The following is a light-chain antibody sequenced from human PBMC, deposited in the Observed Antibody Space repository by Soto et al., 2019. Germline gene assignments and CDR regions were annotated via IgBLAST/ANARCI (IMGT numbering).Light chain of an antibody. Sequence: VMTQSPATLSVSPGERVTLSCRASQSISINLAWYQRKPGQSPRLLFSGASTRATGVPVRFSGSGSGTEFTLSISSLQSEDFAVYFCQQHNNWPPTFGQGTKVEI. CDR2: GAS. J-gene: IGKJ1*01. CDR3: QQHNNWPPT. V-gene: IGKV3-15*01. CDR1: QSISIN.